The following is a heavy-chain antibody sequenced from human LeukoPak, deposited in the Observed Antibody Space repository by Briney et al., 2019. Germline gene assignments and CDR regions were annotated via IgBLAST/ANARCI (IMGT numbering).Heavy chain of an antibody. Sequence: SVKVSCKASGYTFTGYYMHWVRQAPGQGLEWMGGIIPIFGTANYAQKFQGRVTITADESTSTAYMELSSLRSEDTAVYYCARDHTSEAWFDPWGQGTLVTVSS. CDR2: IIPIFGTA. CDR3: ARDHTSEAWFDP. CDR1: GYTFTGYY. J-gene: IGHJ5*02. D-gene: IGHD2-2*02. V-gene: IGHV1-69*13.